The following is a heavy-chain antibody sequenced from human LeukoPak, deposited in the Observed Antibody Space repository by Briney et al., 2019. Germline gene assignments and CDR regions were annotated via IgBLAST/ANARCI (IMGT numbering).Heavy chain of an antibody. Sequence: SGGSLRLSCAASGFIFSNYWMHWVRQAPGKGLVWVSRIYRDGTHTNYADSVKGRFTISRDNAKNTLYLDMNSLRAEDTAVYYCVRDGDAYNFDYWGQGTLITVSS. CDR3: VRDGDAYNFDY. CDR2: IYRDGTHT. D-gene: IGHD5-24*01. V-gene: IGHV3-74*01. CDR1: GFIFSNYW. J-gene: IGHJ4*02.